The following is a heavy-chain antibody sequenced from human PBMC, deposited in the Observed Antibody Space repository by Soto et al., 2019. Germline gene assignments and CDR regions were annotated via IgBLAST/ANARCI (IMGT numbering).Heavy chain of an antibody. CDR3: ARRATTATTNWGAFDI. CDR1: GFTFSNFV. Sequence: GGSLRLSCAASGFTFSNFVMSWVRRAPGKWLEWVSTISYSGDKTFYADSVKGRFTISRDNYRYTLFLQMNSLRAGAAAVYFCARRATTATTNWGAFDIWGQGTMVTVSS. J-gene: IGHJ3*02. V-gene: IGHV3-23*01. CDR2: ISYSGDKT. D-gene: IGHD1-7*01.